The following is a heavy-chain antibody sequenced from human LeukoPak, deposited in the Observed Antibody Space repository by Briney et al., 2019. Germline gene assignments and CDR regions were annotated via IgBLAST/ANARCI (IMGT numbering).Heavy chain of an antibody. CDR1: GFSFNTYW. D-gene: IGHD3-10*01. Sequence: GGSLRLSCAASGFSFNTYWMHWVRQAPGKGLEWVAVISYDGSNKYYADSVKGRFTISRDNSKNTLYLQMNSLRAEDTAVYYCAREHGSGRTYYYYGMDVWGQGTTVTVSS. CDR3: AREHGSGRTYYYYGMDV. J-gene: IGHJ6*02. CDR2: ISYDGSNK. V-gene: IGHV3-30*03.